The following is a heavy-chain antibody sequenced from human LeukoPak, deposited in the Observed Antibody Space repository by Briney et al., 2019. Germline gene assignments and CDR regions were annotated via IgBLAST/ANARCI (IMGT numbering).Heavy chain of an antibody. CDR3: AREDYSNDISVRPFDY. CDR2: IIPIFGTA. CDR1: GGTFSSYA. J-gene: IGHJ4*02. V-gene: IGHV1-69*06. Sequence: ASVKVSCKASGGTFSSYAISWVRQAPGQGLEWMGGIIPIFGTANYAQKFQGRVTITADKSTSTAYMELSNLRSEDTAVYYCAREDYSNDISVRPFDYWGQGTLVTVSS. D-gene: IGHD4-11*01.